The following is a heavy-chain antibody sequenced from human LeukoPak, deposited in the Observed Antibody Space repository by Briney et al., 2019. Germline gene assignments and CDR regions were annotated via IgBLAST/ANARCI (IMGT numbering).Heavy chain of an antibody. J-gene: IGHJ5*02. CDR1: GGSISSGGYY. CDR3: ARDIKGYGDYANNWFDP. D-gene: IGHD4-17*01. CDR2: IYYSGST. V-gene: IGHV4-31*03. Sequence: SETLSLTCTVSGGSISSGGYYWSWIRQHPGKGLEWIGYIYYSGSTYYNPSLKSRVTISVDTSKNQFSLKLSSVSAADTAVYYCARDIKGYGDYANNWFDPWGQGTLVTVSS.